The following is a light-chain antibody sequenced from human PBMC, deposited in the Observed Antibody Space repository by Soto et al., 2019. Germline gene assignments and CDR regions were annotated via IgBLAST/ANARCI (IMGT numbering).Light chain of an antibody. CDR2: RAS. CDR3: QQYNSYQAT. J-gene: IGKJ1*01. V-gene: IGKV1-5*03. Sequence: DIQMTQSPSTLSAYIGDRVTITCRASQNIGNNLAWYQQIPREAPKLLIYRASTLESGVPSRFSGSGSGTDFTLTISGLVPADFATYYCQQYNSYQATFGQGTKVELK. CDR1: QNIGNN.